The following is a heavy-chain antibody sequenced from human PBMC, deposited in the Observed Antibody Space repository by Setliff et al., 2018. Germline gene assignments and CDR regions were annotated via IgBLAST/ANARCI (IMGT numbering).Heavy chain of an antibody. V-gene: IGHV3-72*01. Sequence: GGSLRLSCAASGFSFSSYTMNWVRQAPGKGLEWVGRIRSKANSNTLEYAASVKGRVTISRDDSENSVYLEMNRLNTDDTAVYYCARSPAFDYWGQGTLVTVSS. CDR2: IRSKANSNTL. CDR1: GFSFSSYT. D-gene: IGHD2-15*01. J-gene: IGHJ4*02. CDR3: ARSPAFDY.